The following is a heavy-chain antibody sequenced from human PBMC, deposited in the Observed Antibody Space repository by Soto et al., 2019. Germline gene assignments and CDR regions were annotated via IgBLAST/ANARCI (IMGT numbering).Heavy chain of an antibody. V-gene: IGHV6-1*01. CDR1: GDSFSNNSVD. CDR3: AIDKGIVASIAY. J-gene: IGHJ4*02. CDR2: TDYRSRWYN. Sequence: SQTLSLTCVISGDSFSNNSVDWNWIRQSPSRGLKGLGRTDYRSRWYNHYAESVKSRITINPDTSKNQFSLHLKSVTPEDSAVCHCAIDKGIVASIAYWGQGTLVTVSS. D-gene: IGHD5-12*01.